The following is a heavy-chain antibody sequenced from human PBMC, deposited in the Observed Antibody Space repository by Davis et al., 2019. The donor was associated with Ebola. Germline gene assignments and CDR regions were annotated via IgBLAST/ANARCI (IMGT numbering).Heavy chain of an antibody. Sequence: GESLKISCAASGFTFSDYYMSWIRQAPGKGLEWVSYISSSGSTIYYADSVKGRFTISRHNSKNTLFLQMDSLGAEDTAVYYCARDTEGGSRGYPFDSWGQGTLVTVSS. CDR2: ISSSGSTI. CDR1: GFTFSDYY. D-gene: IGHD5-18*01. J-gene: IGHJ4*02. CDR3: ARDTEGGSRGYPFDS. V-gene: IGHV3-11*04.